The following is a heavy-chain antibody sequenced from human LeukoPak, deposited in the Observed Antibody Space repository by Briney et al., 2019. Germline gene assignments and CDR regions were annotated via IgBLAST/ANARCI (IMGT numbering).Heavy chain of an antibody. CDR3: ARLLATWDYYYMDV. CDR1: GFTFSTYS. CDR2: IGGSGGFI. J-gene: IGHJ6*03. D-gene: IGHD3-3*02. V-gene: IGHV3-21*01. Sequence: GGSLRLSCAGSGFTFSTYSIKWVRQAPGKGLEWVSHIGGSGGFIYYADSVKGRFTISRDNAKKSVYLQMNSLRDEDTAVYFCARLLATWDYYYMDVWGKGTTVTVSS.